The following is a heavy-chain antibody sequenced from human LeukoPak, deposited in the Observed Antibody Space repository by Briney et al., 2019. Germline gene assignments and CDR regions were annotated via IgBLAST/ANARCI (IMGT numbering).Heavy chain of an antibody. D-gene: IGHD6-6*01. J-gene: IGHJ4*02. CDR3: ARLPKYSRPLDY. V-gene: IGHV1-8*01. Sequence: ASVKVSCKASGYTFTSYDINWARQATGQGLEWMGWMNPNSGNTAYAQKFQGRVTMSRDTSISTAYTELSSLRSEDTAVYYCARLPKYSRPLDYWGQGTLVTVSS. CDR2: MNPNSGNT. CDR1: GYTFTSYD.